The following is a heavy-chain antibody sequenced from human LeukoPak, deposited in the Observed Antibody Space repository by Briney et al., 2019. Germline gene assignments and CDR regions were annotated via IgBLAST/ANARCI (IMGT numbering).Heavy chain of an antibody. J-gene: IGHJ4*02. V-gene: IGHV3-48*01. CDR1: GFSFSAYS. Sequence: PGGSLRLSCAVSGFSFSAYSLTWVRQAPGKGLEWLSYISGSGSPIYYADSVKGRFTVSRDNAKNSLYLQMDSLRAEDTAVYYCVRDPHIVVVPAARVYYFDYWGQGTLVTVSS. CDR2: ISGSGSPI. D-gene: IGHD2-2*01. CDR3: VRDPHIVVVPAARVYYFDY.